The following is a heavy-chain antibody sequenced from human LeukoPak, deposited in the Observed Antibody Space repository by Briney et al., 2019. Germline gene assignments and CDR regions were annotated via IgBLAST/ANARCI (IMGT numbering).Heavy chain of an antibody. CDR1: GGTFSSYA. CDR2: IIPILGIA. Sequence: SAVNVSCKASGGTFSSYAISWVRQAPGQGREWMGRIIPILGIANYAQKFQGRVTITADKSTSTAYMELSSLRSEDTAVYYCARRFAFGELSTTGEFDYWGQGTLVTVSS. V-gene: IGHV1-69*04. CDR3: ARRFAFGELSTTGEFDY. D-gene: IGHD3-10*01. J-gene: IGHJ4*02.